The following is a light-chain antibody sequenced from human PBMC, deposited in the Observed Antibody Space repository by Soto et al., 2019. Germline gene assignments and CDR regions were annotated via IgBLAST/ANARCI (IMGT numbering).Light chain of an antibody. V-gene: IGLV2-14*01. CDR1: SSDVGGYNY. Sequence: QSALTQPASVSGSPGQSITISCTGTSSDVGGYNYVSWYQQHPGKAPKLMIYDVSNWPSGVSNRFSGSKSGNTASLTISGLQAEDEADYYCSSYTSSSLGVVFGGGTKLTVL. J-gene: IGLJ2*01. CDR2: DVS. CDR3: SSYTSSSLGVV.